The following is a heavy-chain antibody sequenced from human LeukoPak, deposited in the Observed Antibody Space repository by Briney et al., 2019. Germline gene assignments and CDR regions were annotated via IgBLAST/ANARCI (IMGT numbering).Heavy chain of an antibody. CDR3: ARRIDY. J-gene: IGHJ4*02. V-gene: IGHV4-59*08. CDR2: IYYSGST. Sequence: SETLSLTCTVSGGSISSYYWSWIRQPPGKGLDWIGYIYYSGSTNYNPSLKSRVTISVDTSKNQFSLKLSSVTAADTAVYYCARRIDYWGQGTLVTVSS. CDR1: GGSISSYY.